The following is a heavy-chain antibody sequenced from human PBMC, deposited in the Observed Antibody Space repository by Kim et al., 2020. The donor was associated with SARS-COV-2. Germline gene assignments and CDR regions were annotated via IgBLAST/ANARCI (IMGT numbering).Heavy chain of an antibody. J-gene: IGHJ4*02. CDR2: T. D-gene: IGHD5-18*01. V-gene: IGHV3-23*01. Sequence: TYYAASVKGRFTISRDNSKNTLYLQMNSLRAEDTAVYYCACEGYSYGFYYWGQGTLVTVSS. CDR3: ACEGYSYGFYY.